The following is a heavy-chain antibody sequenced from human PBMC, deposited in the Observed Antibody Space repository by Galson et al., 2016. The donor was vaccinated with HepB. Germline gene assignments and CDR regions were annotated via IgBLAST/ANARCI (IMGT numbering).Heavy chain of an antibody. CDR1: RFTFSSYA. V-gene: IGHV3-23*01. J-gene: IGHJ6*04. D-gene: IGHD3-3*01. Sequence: SLRLSCAASRFTFSSYAMGWVRQAPGKGLEWVSVISGSGGSTYYADSVKGRFTISRDNSKNTLYLQMNSLRAEDTAVYFCAKEGTICGVVPYGKGGSGTGTKVTVAS. CDR2: ISGSGGST. CDR3: AKEGTICGVVPYGKGG.